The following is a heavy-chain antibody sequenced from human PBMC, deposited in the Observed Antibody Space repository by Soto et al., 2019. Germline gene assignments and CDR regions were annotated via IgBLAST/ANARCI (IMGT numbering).Heavy chain of an antibody. CDR2: IIPILGIA. CDR3: ARDREGSSSWTDDDY. D-gene: IGHD6-13*01. V-gene: IGHV1-69*08. Sequence: QVQLVQSGAEVKKPGSSVKVSCKASGGTFSSYTISWVRQAPGQGLEWMGRIIPILGIANYAQKFQGRVTITADKSTSTAYMELRSLRSEDTAVDYCARDREGSSSWTDDDYWGQGTLVTVSS. CDR1: GGTFSSYT. J-gene: IGHJ4*02.